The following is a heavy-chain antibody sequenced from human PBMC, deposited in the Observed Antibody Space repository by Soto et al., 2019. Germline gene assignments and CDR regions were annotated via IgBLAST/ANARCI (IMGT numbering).Heavy chain of an antibody. D-gene: IGHD5-18*01. V-gene: IGHV4-31*03. J-gene: IGHJ4*02. CDR3: ARAPWIQPLYYFDY. CDR1: GGSISSGGYY. Sequence: SETLSLTCTVSGGSISSGGYYWSWIRQHPGKGLEWIGYIYYSGSTYYNPSLKSRVTISVDTSKNQFSPKLSSVTAADTAVYYCARAPWIQPLYYFDYWGQGTLVTVSS. CDR2: IYYSGST.